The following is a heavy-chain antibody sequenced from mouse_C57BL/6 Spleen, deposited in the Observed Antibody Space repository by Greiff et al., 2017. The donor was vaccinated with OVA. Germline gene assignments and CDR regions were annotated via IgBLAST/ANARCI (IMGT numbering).Heavy chain of an antibody. J-gene: IGHJ1*03. CDR2: ISSGSSTI. Sequence: EVQVVESGGGLVKPGGSLKLSCAASGFTFSDYGMHWVRQAPEQGLEWVAYISSGSSTIYYADTVKGRFTISRDNAKNTLFLQMTSLRSEDTAMYYCARGGLRRYFDVWGTGTTVTVSS. V-gene: IGHV5-17*01. CDR1: GFTFSDYG. CDR3: ARGGLRRYFDV. D-gene: IGHD2-4*01.